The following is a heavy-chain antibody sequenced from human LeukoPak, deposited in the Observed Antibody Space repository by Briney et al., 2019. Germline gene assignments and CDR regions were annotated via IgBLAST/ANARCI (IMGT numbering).Heavy chain of an antibody. CDR1: GFTFSSYW. CDR3: ARVIRDYYDSSGFNFDY. D-gene: IGHD3-22*01. J-gene: IGHJ4*02. V-gene: IGHV3-74*01. CDR2: INSDGSST. Sequence: GGSLRLSCAASGFTFSSYWMHWVRQAPGKGLVWVSRINSDGSSTSYADSVKGRFTISRDNAKNTLYLQMNSLRAEDTAVYYCARVIRDYYDSSGFNFDYWGQGTPVTVSS.